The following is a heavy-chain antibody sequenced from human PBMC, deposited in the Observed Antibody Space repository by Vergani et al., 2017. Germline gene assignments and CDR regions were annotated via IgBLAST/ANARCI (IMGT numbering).Heavy chain of an antibody. V-gene: IGHV3-7*03. CDR3: ARGGSGNYIGDYFDY. D-gene: IGHD3-10*01. J-gene: IGHJ4*02. Sequence: EVQLVESGGGLVQPGGSLRLSCAASGFIFSTYWMTWVRQAPGKGLEWVANKKQDASKKYYVDSVEGRFTISRDNAKTSLFLQMNSLRAEDTAVYYCARGGSGNYIGDYFDYWGQGTLVTVSS. CDR2: KKQDASKK. CDR1: GFIFSTYW.